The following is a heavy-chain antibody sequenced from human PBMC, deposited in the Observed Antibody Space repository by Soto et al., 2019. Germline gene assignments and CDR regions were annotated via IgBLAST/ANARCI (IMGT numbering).Heavy chain of an antibody. V-gene: IGHV1-8*01. J-gene: IGHJ4*02. CDR2: INPNSGNI. CDR3: ARGRASGSYYLLDY. CDR1: GNTFTSYD. Sequence: ASVKVSCKASGNTFTSYDINWVRQATGHGLEWMGWINPNSGNIGYAQKFQGRVTMTRDTAIRTAYMEVSRLRSDDTTVYYCARGRASGSYYLLDYWGQGTLVTVSS. D-gene: IGHD3-10*01.